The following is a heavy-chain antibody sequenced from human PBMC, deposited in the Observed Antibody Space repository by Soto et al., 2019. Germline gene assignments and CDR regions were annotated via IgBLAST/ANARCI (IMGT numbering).Heavy chain of an antibody. J-gene: IGHJ4*02. CDR2: ISGSGGST. D-gene: IGHD4-17*01. CDR1: GXTVSTYS. V-gene: IGHV3-23*01. Sequence: GSLRLSCAASGXTVSTYSMGWVRQAPGKGLEWVSAISGSGGSTYYADSVKGRFTISRDNSKNTLYLQMNSLRAEHTDVYYCAKVVHYGGSSLTYWGQGTLGTVS. CDR3: AKVVHYGGSSLTY.